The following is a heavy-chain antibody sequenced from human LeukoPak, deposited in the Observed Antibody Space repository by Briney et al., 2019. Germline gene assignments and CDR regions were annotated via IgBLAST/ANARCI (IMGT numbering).Heavy chain of an antibody. J-gene: IGHJ5*02. Sequence: PGGTLRLSCAASGFTFSSYGMSWVRQAPGKGLEWVSAISGSGGSTYYADSVKGRFTISRDNSKNTLYLQMNSLRAEDTAVYYCARPPGIAAAWFDPWGQGTLVTVSS. D-gene: IGHD6-13*01. CDR1: GFTFSSYG. V-gene: IGHV3-23*01. CDR2: ISGSGGST. CDR3: ARPPGIAAAWFDP.